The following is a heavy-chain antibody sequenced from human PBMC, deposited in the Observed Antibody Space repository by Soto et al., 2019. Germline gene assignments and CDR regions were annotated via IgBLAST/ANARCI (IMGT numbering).Heavy chain of an antibody. CDR2: IIPIFGTA. J-gene: IGHJ2*01. D-gene: IGHD4-17*01. CDR3: ARGGTVKCYNLYWYFDL. Sequence: QVQLVQSGAEVKQPGSSVKVSCKASGGTFSSYSISWVRQAPGQGLEWMGGIIPIFGTAKYAQKFQGRVTLTADESTSTAYMEQTSLKSDDTTLYYCARGGTVKCYNLYWYFDLWCRGTLVTVSS. CDR1: GGTFSSYS. V-gene: IGHV1-69*01.